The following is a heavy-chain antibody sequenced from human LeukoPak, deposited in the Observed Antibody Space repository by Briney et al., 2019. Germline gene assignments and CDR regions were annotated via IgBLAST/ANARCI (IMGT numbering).Heavy chain of an antibody. CDR1: GFTFDDYA. V-gene: IGHV3-9*01. J-gene: IGHJ4*02. D-gene: IGHD6-19*01. CDR2: ISWNSGSI. CDR3: AKDMGQQWLVFDY. Sequence: PGGSLRLSCAASGFTFDDYAMHWVRQAPGKGLEWVSGISWNSGSIGYADSVKGRFTISRDNAKNSLYLQMNSLRAEDTALYYCAKDMGQQWLVFDYWGQGTLVTVSS.